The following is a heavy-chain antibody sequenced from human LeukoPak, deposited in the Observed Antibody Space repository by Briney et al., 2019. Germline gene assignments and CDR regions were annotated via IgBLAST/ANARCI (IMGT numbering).Heavy chain of an antibody. CDR1: GYTFTSYG. J-gene: IGHJ4*02. CDR3: ARENRWLRPGCFDY. V-gene: IGHV1-18*01. D-gene: IGHD5-12*01. Sequence: ASVKVSCKASGYTFTSYGISWVRQAPGQGLEWMGWNSAYNGNTNYAQKLQGRVTMTTDTSTSTAYMELRSLRSDDTAVYYCARENRWLRPGCFDYWGQGTLVTVSS. CDR2: NSAYNGNT.